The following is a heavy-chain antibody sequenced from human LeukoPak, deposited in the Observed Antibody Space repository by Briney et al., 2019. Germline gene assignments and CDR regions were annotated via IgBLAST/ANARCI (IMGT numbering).Heavy chain of an antibody. V-gene: IGHV1-18*01. CDR3: ARGEYSSSWYPVYDY. CDR1: GYTFTSYG. J-gene: IGHJ4*02. D-gene: IGHD6-13*01. Sequence: ASVKVSCKASGYTFTSYGISWVRQAPGQGLEWNGWISAYNGNTNYAQKLQGRVTMTTDTSTSTAYMELRSLRSDDTAVYYCARGEYSSSWYPVYDYWGQGTLVTVSS. CDR2: ISAYNGNT.